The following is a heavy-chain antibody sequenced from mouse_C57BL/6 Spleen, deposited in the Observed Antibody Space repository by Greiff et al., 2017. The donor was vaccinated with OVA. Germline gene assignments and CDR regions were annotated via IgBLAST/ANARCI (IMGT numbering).Heavy chain of an antibody. Sequence: QVHVKQSGAELAKPGASVKLSCKASGYTFTSYWMHWVKQRPGQGLEWIGYINPSSGYTKYNQKFKDKATLTADKSSSTAYMQLSSLTYEDSAVYYCARLALGPYLDYWGQGTTLTVSS. CDR3: ARLALGPYLDY. V-gene: IGHV1-7*01. CDR2: INPSSGYT. J-gene: IGHJ2*01. D-gene: IGHD4-1*01. CDR1: GYTFTSYW.